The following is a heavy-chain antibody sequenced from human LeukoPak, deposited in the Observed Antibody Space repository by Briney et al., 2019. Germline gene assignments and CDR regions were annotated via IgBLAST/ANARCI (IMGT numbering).Heavy chain of an antibody. J-gene: IGHJ6*03. CDR1: GVSISSYY. CDR3: ARVGRVMYSSGWHYYYYMDV. CDR2: IYYSGST. V-gene: IGHV4-39*07. D-gene: IGHD6-19*01. Sequence: PSETLSLTCTVSGVSISSYYWGWIRQPPGKGLEWIGSIYYSGSTYYNPSLKSRVTVSVDTSKNQFSLKLSSVTAADTAVYYCARVGRVMYSSGWHYYYYMDVWGKGTTVTVSS.